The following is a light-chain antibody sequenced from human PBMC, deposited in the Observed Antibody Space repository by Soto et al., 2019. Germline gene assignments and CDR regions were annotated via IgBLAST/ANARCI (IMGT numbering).Light chain of an antibody. Sequence: EIGVTHCGDTLSLYPRQRATLSCRASQSVSSNLAWYQQKPGQAPRLLIYGASTRATGIPARFSGSGSGTEFTLTISSLQSEDFAVYCCQQYNNWPLTSGGGAKV. CDR1: QSVSSN. V-gene: IGKV3-15*01. CDR3: QQYNNWPLT. CDR2: GAS. J-gene: IGKJ4*01.